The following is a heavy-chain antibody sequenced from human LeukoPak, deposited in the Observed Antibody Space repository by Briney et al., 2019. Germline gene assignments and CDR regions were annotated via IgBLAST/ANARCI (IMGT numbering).Heavy chain of an antibody. Sequence: SQTLSLTCAISGDSVSTNNVARNWIRQSPSRGLEWLGRTYYRSKWYNDYAVSVKSRITINPDTSKNQFSLQLNSVTPDDTAMYYCAREDLGAAYCDFWGQGTLVTVSS. CDR2: TYYRSKWYN. CDR1: GDSVSTNNVA. V-gene: IGHV6-1*01. J-gene: IGHJ4*02. D-gene: IGHD3-16*01. CDR3: AREDLGAAYCDF.